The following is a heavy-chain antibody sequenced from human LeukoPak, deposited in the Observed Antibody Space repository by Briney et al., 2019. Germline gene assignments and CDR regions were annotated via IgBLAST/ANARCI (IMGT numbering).Heavy chain of an antibody. Sequence: PGGSLRLSCAASGFTFSSYWMSWVRQAPGKGLEWVAHIKQDGSEKYYVDSVKGRFTISRDNAKNSLYLQMNSLRAEDTAVYYCARAGYSGYDAFGYWGQGTLVTVSS. V-gene: IGHV3-7*01. D-gene: IGHD5-12*01. CDR1: GFTFSSYW. J-gene: IGHJ4*02. CDR2: IKQDGSEK. CDR3: ARAGYSGYDAFGY.